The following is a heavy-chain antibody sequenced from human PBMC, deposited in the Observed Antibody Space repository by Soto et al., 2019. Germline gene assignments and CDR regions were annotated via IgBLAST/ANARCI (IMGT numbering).Heavy chain of an antibody. J-gene: IGHJ6*02. V-gene: IGHV5-10-1*01. CDR3: ARVDIVVVPAAYYYYYGMDV. Sequence: GESLKISCKGSGYSFTSYWISWVRQMPGKGLEWMGRIDPSDSYTNYSPSFQGHVTISADKSISTAYLQWSSLKASDTAMYYCARVDIVVVPAAYYYYYGMDVWGQGTTVTVSS. CDR1: GYSFTSYW. D-gene: IGHD2-2*01. CDR2: IDPSDSYT.